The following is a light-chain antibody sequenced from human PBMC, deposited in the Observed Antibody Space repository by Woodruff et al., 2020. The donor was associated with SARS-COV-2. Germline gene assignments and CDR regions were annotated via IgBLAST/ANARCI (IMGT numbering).Light chain of an antibody. V-gene: IGLV3-1*01. CDR3: NSRGNSDAPWV. Sequence: LGDKYACWYQQKPGQSPVLVIYQDSKWPSGIPERFSGSSSGNTASLTITGAQAEDEADYYCNSRGNSDAPWVFGG. CDR1: LGDKY. CDR2: QDS. J-gene: IGLJ3*02.